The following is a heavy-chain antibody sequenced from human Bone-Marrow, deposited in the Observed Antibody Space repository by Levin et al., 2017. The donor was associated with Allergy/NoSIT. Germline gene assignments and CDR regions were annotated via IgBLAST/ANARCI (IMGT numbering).Heavy chain of an antibody. CDR3: ARRALDTAMGIGAYLDY. CDR2: IYYSGST. V-gene: IGHV4-31*03. CDR1: GGSISSGGYY. D-gene: IGHD5-18*01. Sequence: SETLSLTCTVSGGSISSGGYYWSWIRQHPGKGLEWIGYIYYSGSTYYNPSLKSRVTISVDTSKNQFSLKLSSVTAADTAVYYCARRALDTAMGIGAYLDYWGQGTLVTVSS. J-gene: IGHJ4*02.